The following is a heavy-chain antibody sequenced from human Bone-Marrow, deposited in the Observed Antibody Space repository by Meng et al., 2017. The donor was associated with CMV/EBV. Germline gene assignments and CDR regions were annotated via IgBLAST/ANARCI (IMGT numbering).Heavy chain of an antibody. CDR3: ARGEVTTIFGVVIIRGRFDY. V-gene: IGHV1-8*01. J-gene: IGHJ4*02. D-gene: IGHD3-3*01. CDR1: TSSD. Sequence: TSSDIHWVRQATGQGLEWMVWMNPNSGNTGYAQKLQGRVTMTRNTSISTAYMELSSLRSEDTAVYYCARGEVTTIFGVVIIRGRFDYWGQGTLVTVSS. CDR2: MNPNSGNT.